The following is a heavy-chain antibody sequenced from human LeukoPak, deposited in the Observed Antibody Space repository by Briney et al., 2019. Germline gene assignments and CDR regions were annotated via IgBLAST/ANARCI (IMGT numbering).Heavy chain of an antibody. CDR3: ARFDPQGDSHGYYAPFDY. V-gene: IGHV4-39*01. J-gene: IGHJ4*02. Sequence: SETLSLTCTVSGGSISSSAYYWGWIRQPPGKGLEWIGSMYYSGSTYYNPSLKSRVTISVDTSKNQFSLKLSSVTAADTAVYYCARFDPQGDSHGYYAPFDYWGQGTLVTVSS. CDR2: MYYSGST. CDR1: GGSISSSAYY. D-gene: IGHD3-22*01.